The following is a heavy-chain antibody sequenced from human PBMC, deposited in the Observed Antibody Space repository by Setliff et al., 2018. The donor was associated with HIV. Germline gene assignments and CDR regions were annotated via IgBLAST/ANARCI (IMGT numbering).Heavy chain of an antibody. CDR2: IYTSGST. CDR1: GGSISGYY. CDR3: ARSPPTTFWSGYTYYYYMDV. J-gene: IGHJ6*03. Sequence: SETLSLTCTVSGGSISGYYWSWIRQPPGKGLEWIGYIYTSGSTSYNPSLKSRVTISVDTSKNQFSLKLNSVTAADTAVYYCARSPPTTFWSGYTYYYYMDVWGKGTTVTVSS. V-gene: IGHV4-59*01. D-gene: IGHD3-3*01.